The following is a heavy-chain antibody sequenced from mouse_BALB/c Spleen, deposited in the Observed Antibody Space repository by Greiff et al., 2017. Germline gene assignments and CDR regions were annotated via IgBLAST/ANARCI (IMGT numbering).Heavy chain of an antibody. V-gene: IGHV3-2*02. CDR2: ISYSGST. CDR1: GYSITSDYA. J-gene: IGHJ4*01. Sequence: EVQRVESGPGLVKPSQSLSLTCTVTGYSITSDYAWNWIRQFPGNKLEWMGYISYSGSTSYNPSLKSRISITRDTSKNQFFLQLNSVTTEDTATYYCARGEIPYYAMDYWGQGTSVTVSS. CDR3: ARGEIPYYAMDY.